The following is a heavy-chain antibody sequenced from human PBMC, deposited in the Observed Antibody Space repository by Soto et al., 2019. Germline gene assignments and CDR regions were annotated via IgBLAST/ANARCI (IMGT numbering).Heavy chain of an antibody. V-gene: IGHV3-21*01. CDR3: ARVFAHDAFDI. D-gene: IGHD2-21*01. J-gene: IGHJ3*02. Sequence: ESGGGLVKPGGSLRLSCAASGFTFSSYSMNWVRQAPGKGLEWVSSISSSSSYIYYADSVKGRFTISRDNAKNSLYLQMNSLRAEDAAVYYCARVFAHDAFDIWGQGTMVTVSS. CDR2: ISSSSSYI. CDR1: GFTFSSYS.